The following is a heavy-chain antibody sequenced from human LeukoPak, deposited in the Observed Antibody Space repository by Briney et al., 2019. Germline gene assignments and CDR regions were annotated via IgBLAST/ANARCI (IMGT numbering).Heavy chain of an antibody. J-gene: IGHJ4*02. CDR3: GRGDPTVTTKQNFDY. CDR2: IWYDGSNK. Sequence: GGSLRLSCAASGFSFSNYDMHWVRQAPGKGLEWVAVIWYDGSNKYYADSVKGRFTISRDNSKNTLYLQMNSLRVEDTAVYYCGRGDPTVTTKQNFDYWGQGTLVTVSS. V-gene: IGHV3-33*01. D-gene: IGHD4-17*01. CDR1: GFSFSNYD.